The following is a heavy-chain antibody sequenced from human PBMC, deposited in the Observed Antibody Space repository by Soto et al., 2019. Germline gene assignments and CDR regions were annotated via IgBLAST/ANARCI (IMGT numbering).Heavy chain of an antibody. CDR1: GGSVTTSDYS. D-gene: IGHD6-13*01. Sequence: SETLSLTCTVSGGSVTTSDYSWGWIRQPPGKGLEWIGSVYYSGSTHYNPSLESRVTLSVDTSKNQFSLNVISVTAADTAVYYCRRSSRYSTDVWGQGTTVTVSS. V-gene: IGHV4-39*01. CDR2: VYYSGST. CDR3: RRSSRYSTDV. J-gene: IGHJ6*02.